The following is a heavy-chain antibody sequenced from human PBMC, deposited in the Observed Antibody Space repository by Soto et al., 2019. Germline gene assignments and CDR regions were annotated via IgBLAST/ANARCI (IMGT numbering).Heavy chain of an antibody. CDR3: ARCLQLERRNYYVMDF. CDR1: GYSFTSYW. J-gene: IGHJ6*02. Sequence: GESLKISCKGSGYSFTSYWIGWVRQMPGKGLEWMGIIYPGDSDTRYSPSFQGQVTISADKSISTAYLQWSSLKASDTAMYYCARCLQLERRNYYVMDFRGQRTSVTGSS. CDR2: IYPGDSDT. D-gene: IGHD1-1*01. V-gene: IGHV5-51*01.